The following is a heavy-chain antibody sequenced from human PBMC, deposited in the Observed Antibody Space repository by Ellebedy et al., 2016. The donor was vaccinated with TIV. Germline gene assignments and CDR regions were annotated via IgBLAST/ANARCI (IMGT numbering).Heavy chain of an antibody. D-gene: IGHD3-16*01. J-gene: IGHJ3*01. CDR3: VSSASMDAFDL. Sequence: SETLSLTCAVSGGFLSNNYWTWIRQAPGKKLEWIGYLYYTGSTNYNPSLKSRVTISVNTPRNQFSLKLSSVTAADTAVYYCVSSASMDAFDLWGQGTMVTVSS. CDR1: GGFLSNNY. V-gene: IGHV4-59*01. CDR2: LYYTGST.